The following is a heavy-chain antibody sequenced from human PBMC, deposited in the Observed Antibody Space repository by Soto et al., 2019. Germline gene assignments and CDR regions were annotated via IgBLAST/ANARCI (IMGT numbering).Heavy chain of an antibody. V-gene: IGHV5-10-1*01. CDR2: IDPSDSYT. D-gene: IGHD6-13*01. CDR1: GYSFTSYW. CDR3: ARQLDSSSWYPFGY. J-gene: IGHJ4*02. Sequence: GESLKISCKVSGYSFTSYWITWVRQMPGKGLEWMGRIDPSDSYTNYSPSFQGHVTISADKSISTAYLQWSSLKASDTAMYYCARQLDSSSWYPFGYWGQGTLVTVSS.